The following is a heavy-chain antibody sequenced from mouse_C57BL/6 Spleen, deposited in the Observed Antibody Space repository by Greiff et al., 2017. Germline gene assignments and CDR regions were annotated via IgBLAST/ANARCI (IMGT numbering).Heavy chain of an antibody. J-gene: IGHJ4*01. D-gene: IGHD2-4*01. CDR3: AKNDYDDAMDY. V-gene: IGHV2-5*01. Sequence: VMLVESGPGLVQPSQSLSITCTVSGFSLTSYGVHWVRQSPGTGLEWLGVIWRGGSTDYNAAFMSRLSITKDNSKSQVFFKMNSLQADDTAIYYCAKNDYDDAMDYWGQGTSVTVSS. CDR1: GFSLTSYG. CDR2: IWRGGST.